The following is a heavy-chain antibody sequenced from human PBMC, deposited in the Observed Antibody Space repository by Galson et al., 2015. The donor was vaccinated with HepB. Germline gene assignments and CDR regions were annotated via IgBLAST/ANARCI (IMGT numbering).Heavy chain of an antibody. Sequence: ETLSLTCAVSGGSISSSNWWSWVRQPPGKGLEWIGEIYHSGSTNYNPSLKSRVTISVDKSKNQFSLKLSSVTAADTAVYYCASFNLGYCTNGVCYSDYWGQGTLVTVSS. CDR2: IYHSGST. D-gene: IGHD2-8*01. CDR3: ASFNLGYCTNGVCYSDY. CDR1: GGSISSSNW. J-gene: IGHJ4*02. V-gene: IGHV4-4*02.